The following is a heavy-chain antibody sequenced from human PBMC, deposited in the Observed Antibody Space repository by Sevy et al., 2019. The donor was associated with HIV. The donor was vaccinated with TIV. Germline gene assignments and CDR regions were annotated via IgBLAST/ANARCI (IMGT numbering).Heavy chain of an antibody. D-gene: IGHD3-10*01. V-gene: IGHV1-8*01. J-gene: IGHJ6*02. CDR2: MNPNSGNT. Sequence: ASVKVSCKASGYTFTSYDINWVRQATGQGLEWMGCMNPNSGNTGYAQKFQGRVTMTRNTSISTAYMELSSLRSEDTAVYYCARDYYYGSGSYPSQYYYYGMDVWGQGTTVTVSS. CDR1: GYTFTSYD. CDR3: ARDYYYGSGSYPSQYYYYGMDV.